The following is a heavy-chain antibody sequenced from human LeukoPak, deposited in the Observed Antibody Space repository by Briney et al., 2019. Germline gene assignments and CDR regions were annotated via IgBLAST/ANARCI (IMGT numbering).Heavy chain of an antibody. J-gene: IGHJ3*02. CDR1: GGSTSSGDYY. CDR3: ARAHDSSGRQSAFDI. Sequence: SQTLSLTCIVSGGSTSSGDYYWSWIRQPPGKGLEWIGYIYYSGSTYYNPSLKSRVTISLDTSKNQFSLKLSSVTAADTAVYYCARAHDSSGRQSAFDIWGQGTMVTVSS. V-gene: IGHV4-30-4*08. D-gene: IGHD3-22*01. CDR2: IYYSGST.